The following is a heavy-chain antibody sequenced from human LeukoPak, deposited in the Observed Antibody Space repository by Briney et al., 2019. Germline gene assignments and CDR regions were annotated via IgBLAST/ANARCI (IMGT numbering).Heavy chain of an antibody. CDR1: GGTFSSYA. CDR3: ARRGLHGSGSYYYYYYMDV. J-gene: IGHJ6*03. Sequence: SVKVSCKASGGTFSSYAISWVRRAPGQGLEWMGRIIPIFGTANYAQKFQGRVTITADKSTSTAYMELSSLRSEDTAVYYCARRGLHGSGSYYYYYYMDVWGKGTTVTVSS. D-gene: IGHD3-10*01. CDR2: IIPIFGTA. V-gene: IGHV1-69*06.